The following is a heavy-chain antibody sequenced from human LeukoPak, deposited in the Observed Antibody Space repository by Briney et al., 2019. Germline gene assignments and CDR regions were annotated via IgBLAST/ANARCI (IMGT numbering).Heavy chain of an antibody. D-gene: IGHD5-24*01. V-gene: IGHV3-48*04. J-gene: IGHJ4*02. CDR3: AKEWDGYNSPGFFDY. CDR1: GFTFSSYS. CDR2: ISSSSSTI. Sequence: GGSLSLSCAASGFTFSSYSMNWVRQAPGKGLEWVSYISSSSSTIYYADSVKGRFTISRDNAKNSLYLQMNSLRAEDTAVYYCAKEWDGYNSPGFFDYWGQGTLVTVSS.